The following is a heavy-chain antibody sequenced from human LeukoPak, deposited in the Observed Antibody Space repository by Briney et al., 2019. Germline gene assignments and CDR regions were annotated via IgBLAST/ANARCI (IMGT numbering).Heavy chain of an antibody. J-gene: IGHJ4*02. V-gene: IGHV3-30*02. CDR1: GFTFSSYG. CDR3: AKDRYSSSWIDY. Sequence: TGGSLRLSCAASGFTFSSYGMHWVRQAPGKGLEWVAFIRYDGSNKYYADSVKGRFTISRDNSKNTLYLQMNSLRAEDTAVYYCAKDRYSSSWIDYWGQGTLVTVSS. D-gene: IGHD6-13*01. CDR2: IRYDGSNK.